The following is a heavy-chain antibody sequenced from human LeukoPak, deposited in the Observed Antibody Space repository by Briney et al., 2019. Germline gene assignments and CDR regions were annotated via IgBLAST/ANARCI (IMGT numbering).Heavy chain of an antibody. CDR1: GFIFSSYS. V-gene: IGHV3-7*01. J-gene: IGHJ5*02. Sequence: GGSLRLSCAASGFIFSSYSMNWVRQAPGKGLEWVANINQDGREKKYVDSVKGRFTIPRDNTKNSLYVEMNSLRAEDTAVYYCAREWGHDFGCGYYLDPWGQGDLVTVSS. CDR2: INQDGREK. CDR3: AREWGHDFGCGYYLDP. D-gene: IGHD3-3*01.